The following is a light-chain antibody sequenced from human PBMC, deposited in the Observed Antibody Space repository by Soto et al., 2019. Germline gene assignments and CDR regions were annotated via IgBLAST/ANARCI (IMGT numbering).Light chain of an antibody. CDR1: SSDVGDYNY. CDR3: SSYAGSNSWV. Sequence: QSVLTQPPSASGSPGQSVTISCTGTSSDVGDYNYVSWYQQHPGKAPKLMIYEVNKRPSGVPDRFSGSKSGNTASLTVSGLQADDEADYYCSSYAGSNSWVFGGGTKVTVL. CDR2: EVN. V-gene: IGLV2-8*01. J-gene: IGLJ3*02.